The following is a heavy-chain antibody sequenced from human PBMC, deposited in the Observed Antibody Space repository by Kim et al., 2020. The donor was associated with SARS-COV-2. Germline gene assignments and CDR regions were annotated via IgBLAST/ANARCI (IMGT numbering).Heavy chain of an antibody. V-gene: IGHV4-39*01. D-gene: IGHD6-13*01. Sequence: SYNPPLNSRVTLSVDPSKTQFSLKLSSVTAADTAVYYCARSSSWAWYFDYWGQGTLVTVSS. J-gene: IGHJ4*02. CDR3: ARSSSWAWYFDY.